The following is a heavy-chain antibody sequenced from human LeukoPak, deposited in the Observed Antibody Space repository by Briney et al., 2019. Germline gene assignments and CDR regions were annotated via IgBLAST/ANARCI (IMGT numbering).Heavy chain of an antibody. CDR2: INPSGGST. V-gene: IGHV1-46*03. J-gene: IGHJ4*02. D-gene: IGHD6-19*01. CDR1: GYTFTSYY. CDR3: ARGFSSGHGY. Sequence: ASVKVSCKASGYTFTSYYMHWVRQAPGQGLEWMGIINPSGGSTNYAQNFQGRVTMTRDTSTSTVYMELSSLTSDDTAVYYCARGFSSGHGYWGQGTLVTVSP.